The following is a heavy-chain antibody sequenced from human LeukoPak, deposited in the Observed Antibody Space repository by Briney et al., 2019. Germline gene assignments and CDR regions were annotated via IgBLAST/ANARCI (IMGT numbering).Heavy chain of an antibody. CDR1: GGTFSSYA. Sequence: ASVKVSCKASGGTFSSYAISWVRQAPGQGLEWXXGIIPIFGTANYAQKFQGRVTITADESTSTAYMELSSLRSEDTAVYYCARDTPHYYGSGSYVLDAFDIWGQGTMVTVSS. D-gene: IGHD3-10*01. J-gene: IGHJ3*02. CDR3: ARDTPHYYGSGSYVLDAFDI. V-gene: IGHV1-69*01. CDR2: IIPIFGTA.